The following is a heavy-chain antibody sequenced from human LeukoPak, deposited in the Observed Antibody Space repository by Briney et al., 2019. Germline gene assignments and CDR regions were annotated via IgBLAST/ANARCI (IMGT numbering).Heavy chain of an antibody. CDR1: GYTFTSYD. Sequence: ASVKVSCKASGYTFTSYDINWVRQATGQGLEWMGWTNPNSGNTGYAQKFRGRVTMTRNTSISTAYMELSSLRSEDTAVYYCARGNTHFGEDYWGQGTLVTVSS. J-gene: IGHJ4*02. CDR2: TNPNSGNT. D-gene: IGHD3-10*01. V-gene: IGHV1-8*01. CDR3: ARGNTHFGEDY.